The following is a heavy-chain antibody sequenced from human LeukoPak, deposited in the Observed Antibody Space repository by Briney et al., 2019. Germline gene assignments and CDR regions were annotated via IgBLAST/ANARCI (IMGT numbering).Heavy chain of an antibody. V-gene: IGHV3-33*01. CDR1: GFIFSNYG. CDR3: AREWGRIAVAGGPGY. Sequence: PGGSLRLSCEVSGFIFSNYGMHWARQAPGEGLEWVALIWYDGRTKFHADSVRGRFTISRDNSANTLYLQMSSLRVEDTAVYYCAREWGRIAVAGGPGYWGQGALVTVSS. D-gene: IGHD6-19*01. CDR2: IWYDGRTK. J-gene: IGHJ4*02.